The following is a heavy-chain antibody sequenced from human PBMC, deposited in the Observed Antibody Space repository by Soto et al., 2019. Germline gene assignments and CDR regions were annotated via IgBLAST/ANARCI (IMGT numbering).Heavy chain of an antibody. V-gene: IGHV3-23*01. CDR1: GFSFSSFA. J-gene: IGHJ6*02. CDR2: ISGSADST. Sequence: GGSLRLPCAASGFSFSSFAMNWVRQAPGKGLEWVSIISGSADSTFYADSVKGRFTISRDNSKSTLYLQINSLRAEDTAVYYCAKLRGAMLYAFPVYGVEVWGQGTTVTVSS. D-gene: IGHD3-16*01. CDR3: AKLRGAMLYAFPVYGVEV.